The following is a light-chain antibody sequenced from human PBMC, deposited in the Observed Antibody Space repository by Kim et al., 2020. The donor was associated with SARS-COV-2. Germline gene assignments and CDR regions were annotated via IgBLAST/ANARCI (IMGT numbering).Light chain of an antibody. Sequence: GQSVTISCTGTSSDVGGYNYVSWYQQHPGKGPKLIIYEVSKRPSGVPDRFSGSKSGNTASLTVSGLQAEDEADYYCSSYAGSNNLVFGGGTHLTVL. J-gene: IGLJ2*01. CDR3: SSYAGSNNLV. CDR2: EVS. CDR1: SSDVGGYNY. V-gene: IGLV2-8*01.